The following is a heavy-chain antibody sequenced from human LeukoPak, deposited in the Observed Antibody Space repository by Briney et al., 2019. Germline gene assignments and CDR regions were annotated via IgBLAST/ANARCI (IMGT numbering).Heavy chain of an antibody. CDR2: ISGSGGTT. CDR1: GFIFSSYA. V-gene: IGHV3-23*01. J-gene: IGHJ5*02. CDR3: AKNGGIAVAGNLGWFDP. D-gene: IGHD6-19*01. Sequence: PGGSLRLSCAASGFIFSSYAMSWVRQAPGKGLEWVSAISGSGGTTYYADSVKGRFTISRDNSKNTLYLQMNSLRAEDTAVYYCAKNGGIAVAGNLGWFDPWGQGTLVTVSS.